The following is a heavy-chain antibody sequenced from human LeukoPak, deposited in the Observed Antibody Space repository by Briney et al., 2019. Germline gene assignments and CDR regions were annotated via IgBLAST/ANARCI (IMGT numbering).Heavy chain of an antibody. J-gene: IGHJ4*02. CDR1: GFTFSTYA. D-gene: IGHD6-19*01. CDR2: VSGTGGRT. Sequence: GGSLRLSCAASGFTFSTYAMSWVRQAPGKGLEWVSVVSGTGGRTYYADSVKGRFTISRDNSKNTLYLQMNSLRAEDTAVYYCAKGSGAVAATLFDYWGQGTLVTVSS. V-gene: IGHV3-23*01. CDR3: AKGSGAVAATLFDY.